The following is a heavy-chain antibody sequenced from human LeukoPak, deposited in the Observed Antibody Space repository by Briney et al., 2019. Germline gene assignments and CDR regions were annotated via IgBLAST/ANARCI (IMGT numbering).Heavy chain of an antibody. D-gene: IGHD4-11*01. CDR3: ARGGGTVRLYYYYMDV. Sequence: ASVKVSCKASGYTFTSYYMHWVRQAPGQGLEWMGIINPSGGSTSYAQKFQGRVTMTRDTSTGTVYMELSSLRSEDTAVYYCARGGGTVRLYYYYMDVWGKGTTVTVSS. CDR2: INPSGGST. J-gene: IGHJ6*03. V-gene: IGHV1-46*03. CDR1: GYTFTSYY.